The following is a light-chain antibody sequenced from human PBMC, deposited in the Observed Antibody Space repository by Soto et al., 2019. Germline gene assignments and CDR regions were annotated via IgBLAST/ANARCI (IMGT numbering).Light chain of an antibody. CDR2: EVN. CDR1: SSDVGGYNY. CDR3: SSYTSRTTLNV. Sequence: QSALTQPASVSGSPGQSITISCTGTSSDVGGYNYVSWYQHHPGKAPKLMIYEVNNRPSGVSNRFSGSKSGNTASLTISGLQAEGEADYYCSSYTSRTTLNVFGRGTKGTVL. V-gene: IGLV2-14*01. J-gene: IGLJ1*01.